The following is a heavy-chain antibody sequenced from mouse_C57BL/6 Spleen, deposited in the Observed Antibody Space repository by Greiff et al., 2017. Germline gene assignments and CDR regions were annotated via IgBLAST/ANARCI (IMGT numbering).Heavy chain of an antibody. Sequence: VQLQQSGPELVKPGASVKISCKASGYAFSSSWMNWVKQRPGKGLEWIGRIYPGDGDTNYNGKFKGKATLTADKSSSTAYMQLSSLTSADSAVYFCARSHYGLTGFDYWGQGTTLTVSS. V-gene: IGHV1-82*01. CDR3: ARSHYGLTGFDY. J-gene: IGHJ2*01. CDR1: GYAFSSSW. CDR2: IYPGDGDT. D-gene: IGHD1-1*02.